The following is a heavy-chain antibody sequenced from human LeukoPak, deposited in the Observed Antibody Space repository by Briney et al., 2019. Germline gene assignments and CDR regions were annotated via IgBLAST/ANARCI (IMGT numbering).Heavy chain of an antibody. CDR3: ARGRNSCGFDY. J-gene: IGHJ4*02. CDR1: GFTFSSYA. Sequence: PGRSLRLSCAASGFTFSSYAMHWVRQAPGKGLEWVAVISYDGSNKYYADSVKGRFTISRDNSKNTLYLQMNSLRAEDTAVYYCARGRNSCGFDYWGQGTLVTVSS. V-gene: IGHV3-30*04. D-gene: IGHD1-14*01. CDR2: ISYDGSNK.